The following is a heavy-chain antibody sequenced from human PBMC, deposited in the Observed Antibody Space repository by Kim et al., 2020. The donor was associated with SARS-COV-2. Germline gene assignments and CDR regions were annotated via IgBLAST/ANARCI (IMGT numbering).Heavy chain of an antibody. J-gene: IGHJ6*02. CDR3: ARHESSSWYGPYYYYYGMDV. CDR1: GYSFTSYW. V-gene: IGHV5-51*01. Sequence: GESLKISCKGSGYSFTSYWIGWVRQMPGKGLEWMGIIYPGDSDTRYSPSFQGQVTISADKSISTAYLQWSSLKASDTAMYYCARHESSSWYGPYYYYYGMDVWGQGTTVTVSS. CDR2: IYPGDSDT. D-gene: IGHD6-13*01.